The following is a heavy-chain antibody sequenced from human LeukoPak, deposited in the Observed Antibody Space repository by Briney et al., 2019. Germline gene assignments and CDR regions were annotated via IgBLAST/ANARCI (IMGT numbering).Heavy chain of an antibody. Sequence: SETLSLTCTVSGYSISSGYYWGWIRQPPGKGLEWIGSIYHSGSTYYNPSLKSRVTISVDTSKNQFSLKLSSVTAADTAVYYCASIAVATTTVAGRAFDIWGQGTMVTVSS. D-gene: IGHD6-19*01. J-gene: IGHJ3*02. CDR3: ASIAVATTTVAGRAFDI. CDR1: GYSISSGYY. V-gene: IGHV4-38-2*02. CDR2: IYHSGST.